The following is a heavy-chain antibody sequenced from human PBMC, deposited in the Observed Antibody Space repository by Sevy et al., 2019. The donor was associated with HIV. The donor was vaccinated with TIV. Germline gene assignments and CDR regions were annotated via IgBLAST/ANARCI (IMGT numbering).Heavy chain of an antibody. CDR3: AKGSYDSSGYYPPLFDY. V-gene: IGHV3-23*01. CDR1: GFTFSSYA. CDR2: IRGSGGST. J-gene: IGHJ4*02. Sequence: GGSLRLSCAASGFTFSSYAMSWVRQAPGKGLEWVSAIRGSGGSTYYADSVKGRFTISRDNSKNTQYLQMNSLRAEDTAVYYCAKGSYDSSGYYPPLFDYWGQGTLVTVSS. D-gene: IGHD3-22*01.